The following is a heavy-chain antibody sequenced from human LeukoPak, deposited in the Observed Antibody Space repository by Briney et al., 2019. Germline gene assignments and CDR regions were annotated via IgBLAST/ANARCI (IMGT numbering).Heavy chain of an antibody. J-gene: IGHJ4*02. CDR2: ISAYNGNT. V-gene: IGHV1-18*01. CDR1: GYTFTSYG. CDR3: ARDNRGHYYDSSGYSSQGDY. D-gene: IGHD3-22*01. Sequence: ASVKVSCKASGYTFTSYGISWVRQAPGQGLEWMGWISAYNGNTNYAQKLQGRVTMTTDTSTSTAYMELRSLRSDDTAVYYCARDNRGHYYDSSGYSSQGDYWGQGTLVTVSS.